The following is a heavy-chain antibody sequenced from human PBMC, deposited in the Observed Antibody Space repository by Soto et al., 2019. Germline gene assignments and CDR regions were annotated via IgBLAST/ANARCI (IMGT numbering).Heavy chain of an antibody. CDR2: ILPMLDIT. CDR1: GGTFSTYT. V-gene: IGHV1-69*02. J-gene: IGHJ3*02. D-gene: IGHD3-3*01. Sequence: QVQLVQSGAEVKKPGSSVKVSCKASGGTFSTYTVVWVRQAPGQGLEWVGRILPMLDITNSAQSFQGGVTMTADKSTNTAYLELTRLRSEDTAVYFCSLGTWSAETFDIWGRGTMVTVSS. CDR3: SLGTWSAETFDI.